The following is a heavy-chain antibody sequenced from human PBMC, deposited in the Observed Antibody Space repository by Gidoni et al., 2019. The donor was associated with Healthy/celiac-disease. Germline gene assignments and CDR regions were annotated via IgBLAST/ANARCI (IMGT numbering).Heavy chain of an antibody. V-gene: IGHV1-69*01. CDR2: IIPIFGTA. D-gene: IGHD3-22*01. Sequence: QVQLVQSGAEVKKPGSSVKVSCKASGGTFSSYAISWVRQAPGQGLEWMGGIIPIFGTANYAQKFQGRVTITADESTSTAYMELSSLRSEDTAVYYCARDLTDYYDSSGFGGYFQHWGQGTLVTVSS. CDR1: GGTFSSYA. J-gene: IGHJ1*01. CDR3: ARDLTDYYDSSGFGGYFQH.